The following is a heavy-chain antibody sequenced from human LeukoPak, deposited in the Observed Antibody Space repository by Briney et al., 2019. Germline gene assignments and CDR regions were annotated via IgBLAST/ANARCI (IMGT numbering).Heavy chain of an antibody. D-gene: IGHD3-10*02. Sequence: GGSLRLSCAASGFTFNTYAMSWVRQAPGKRLERVSGITGSGGGTYYADSVKGRFTISRDNSKNTLYLQMNSLRAEDTAVYYCAKDGITMLVVASDWGQGTLVTVSS. CDR1: GFTFNTYA. CDR2: ITGSGGGT. J-gene: IGHJ4*02. V-gene: IGHV3-23*01. CDR3: AKDGITMLVVASD.